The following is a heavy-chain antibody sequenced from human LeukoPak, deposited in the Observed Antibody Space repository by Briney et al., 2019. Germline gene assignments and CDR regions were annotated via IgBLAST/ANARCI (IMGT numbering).Heavy chain of an antibody. CDR1: GFTFNVYY. CDR3: ARDIRPENYDTSGYYSA. J-gene: IGHJ5*02. Sequence: PGGSLRLSCAASGFTFNVYYMSWIRQAPGEGLEWVSYISSSDGIMNYADSVKGRFTISRDNAKNSLYLQMNSLRAEDTAVYYCARDIRPENYDTSGYYSAWGQGTLVTVSS. D-gene: IGHD3-22*01. V-gene: IGHV3-11*01. CDR2: ISSSDGIM.